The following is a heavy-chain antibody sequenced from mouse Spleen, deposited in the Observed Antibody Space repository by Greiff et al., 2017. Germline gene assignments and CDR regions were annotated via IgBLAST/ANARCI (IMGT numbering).Heavy chain of an antibody. Sequence: EVKLQESGPELVKPGASVKIPCMASGYTFTDYNMDWVKQSHGKSLEWIGDINPNNGGTIYNQKFKGKATLTVDKSSSTAYMELRSLTSEDTAVYYCARKESSLYYFDYWGQGTTLTVSS. V-gene: IGHV1-18*01. J-gene: IGHJ2*01. CDR2: INPNNGGT. CDR1: GYTFTDYN. D-gene: IGHD6-2*01. CDR3: ARKESSLYYFDY.